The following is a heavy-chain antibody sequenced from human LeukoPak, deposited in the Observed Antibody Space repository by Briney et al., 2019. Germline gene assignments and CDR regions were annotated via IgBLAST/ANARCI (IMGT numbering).Heavy chain of an antibody. CDR2: IIPILGIA. V-gene: IGHV1-69*04. Sequence: SVKVSCKASGGTFSSYAISWVRQAPGQGLEWTGRIIPILGIANYAQKFQGRVTITADKSTSTAYMELSSLRSEDTAVYYCARDSCSSTSCQNYYYYGMDVWGQGTTVTVSS. CDR3: ARDSCSSTSCQNYYYYGMDV. J-gene: IGHJ6*02. D-gene: IGHD2-2*01. CDR1: GGTFSSYA.